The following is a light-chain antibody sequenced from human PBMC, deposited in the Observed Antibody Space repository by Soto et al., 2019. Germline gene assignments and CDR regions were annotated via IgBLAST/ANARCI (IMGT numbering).Light chain of an antibody. J-gene: IGKJ2*01. CDR1: QSISNW. CDR3: QQYKSYWT. CDR2: EAS. Sequence: DIQMTQSPATLSASVGDSVTITCRASQSISNWLAWYQLKPGKAPKLLINEASNLQSGVPSTFSGSGSGTDFTLTITSLQPEDFATYYCQQYKSYWTFGQGTRVELK. V-gene: IGKV1-5*03.